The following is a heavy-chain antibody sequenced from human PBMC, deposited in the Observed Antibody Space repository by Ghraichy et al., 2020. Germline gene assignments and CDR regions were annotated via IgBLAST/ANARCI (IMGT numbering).Heavy chain of an antibody. D-gene: IGHD2-15*01. CDR2: IIPILDIA. V-gene: IGHV1-69*02. J-gene: IGHJ3*01. CDR3: ARAGYCSGGSCYGPGVFDL. CDR1: GGTFSNKI. Sequence: SVKVSCKASGGTFSNKIISWVRQAPGQGLEWMGRIIPILDIANYAKQFQDRVTITADKSTSTAYMGLSSLRFEDTAVYFCARAGYCSGGSCYGPGVFDLWGQGTLVTVSS.